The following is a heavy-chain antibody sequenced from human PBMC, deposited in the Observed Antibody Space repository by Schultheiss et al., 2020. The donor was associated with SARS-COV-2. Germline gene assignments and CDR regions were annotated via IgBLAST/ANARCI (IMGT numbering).Heavy chain of an antibody. V-gene: IGHV3-48*01. D-gene: IGHD6-13*01. CDR1: GFTFSSYS. J-gene: IGHJ4*02. CDR3: AKVPSIAAAGWVDY. Sequence: GGSLRLSCAASGFTFSSYSMNWVRQAPGKGLEWVSYISSSSSTIYYADSVRGRFTISRDNSKNTLFLQMNSLRPEDTAIYYCAKVPSIAAAGWVDYWGQGTLVTVSS. CDR2: ISSSSSTI.